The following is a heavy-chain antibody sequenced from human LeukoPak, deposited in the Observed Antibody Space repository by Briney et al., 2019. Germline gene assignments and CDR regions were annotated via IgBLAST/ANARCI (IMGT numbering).Heavy chain of an antibody. CDR2: VSNSGSSI. CDR1: GFTFSDEY. Sequence: GGSLRLSCAASGFTFSDEYMSWIRQAQGKGLEWISCVSNSGSSIYYADSVKGRFSISRDNVKNSLYLQMNSLRVEDTAVYYCARDGAYSASNFWGQGTMVAVSS. CDR3: ARDGAYSASNF. J-gene: IGHJ3*01. D-gene: IGHD6-13*01. V-gene: IGHV3-11*01.